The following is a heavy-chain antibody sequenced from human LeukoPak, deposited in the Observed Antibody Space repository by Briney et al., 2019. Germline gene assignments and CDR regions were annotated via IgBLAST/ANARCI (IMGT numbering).Heavy chain of an antibody. CDR2: ISYDGSNK. Sequence: GRSLLLSCAASGFTFSSYGMHWVRQAPGKGLEGVAVISYDGSNKYYADSVKGRVTISRDNSKNTLYLQMNSLRAEDTAVYYCAKDNELEGWLSDLGYWGQGTLVTVSS. V-gene: IGHV3-30*18. CDR1: GFTFSSYG. D-gene: IGHD3-16*02. CDR3: AKDNELEGWLSDLGY. J-gene: IGHJ4*02.